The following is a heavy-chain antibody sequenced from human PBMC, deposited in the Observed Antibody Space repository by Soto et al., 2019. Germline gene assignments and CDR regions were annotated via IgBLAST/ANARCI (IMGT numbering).Heavy chain of an antibody. Sequence: ASVKVSCKASGYTFTSYYMNWLRQAPGQGLEWMGIINPGGGSTTYAQKFQGRVTMTRDTSTSTVYMQLSSLTSEDTAVYYCARDSPPVDYWGQGTLVTVSS. CDR3: ARDSPPVDY. CDR1: GYTFTSYY. J-gene: IGHJ4*02. CDR2: INPGGGST. V-gene: IGHV1-46*01.